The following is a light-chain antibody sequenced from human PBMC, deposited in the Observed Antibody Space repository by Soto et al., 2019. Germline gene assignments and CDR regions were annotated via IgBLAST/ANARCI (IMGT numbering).Light chain of an antibody. CDR1: QSIRSNY. CDR2: DAS. J-gene: IGKJ4*01. V-gene: IGKV3-11*01. Sequence: EIVLTQAPGTLSFPPGPRATLSCRASQSIRSNYLAWYQQKPGQAPRLLTYDASNRATGIPARFSGSGSGTDFTLTISSLEPEDFAVYYCQKRSNWPPTCGGGNTGAIK. CDR3: QKRSNWPPT.